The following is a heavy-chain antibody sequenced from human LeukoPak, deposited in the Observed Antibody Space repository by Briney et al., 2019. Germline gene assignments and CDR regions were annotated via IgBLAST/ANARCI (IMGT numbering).Heavy chain of an antibody. CDR2: IHHSGST. CDR1: GGSISSRNW. Sequence: PSETLSLTCAVSGGSISSRNWWSWVRQPPGKGLEWIGVIHHSGSTNYNPSLKSRVTISVDTSKKQFSLKLSSVTAADTAFYYCARYIVSYPHDAFDIWGQGTMVTVSS. CDR3: ARYIVSYPHDAFDI. J-gene: IGHJ3*02. V-gene: IGHV4-4*02. D-gene: IGHD1-26*01.